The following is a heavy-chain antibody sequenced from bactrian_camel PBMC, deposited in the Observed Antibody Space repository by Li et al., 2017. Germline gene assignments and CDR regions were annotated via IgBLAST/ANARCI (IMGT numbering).Heavy chain of an antibody. D-gene: IGHD5*01. CDR2: INNGGDST. V-gene: IGHV3S40*01. Sequence: VQLVESGGGLVQPGGSLRLACAVSGFTFSNFDMSWVRQAPGKGLEWVSGINNGGDSTYYADPMKGRFTISRDNAKNTLYLQMNSLKTEDTAVYYCAAAGGSAWGQGTQVTVS. CDR1: GFTFSNFD. J-gene: IGHJ4*01. CDR3: AAAGGSA.